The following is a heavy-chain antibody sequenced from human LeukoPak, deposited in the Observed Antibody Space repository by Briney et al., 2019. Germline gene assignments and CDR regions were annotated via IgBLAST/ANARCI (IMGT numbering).Heavy chain of an antibody. CDR3: AKDGDIVVVPAAMEEYFQH. D-gene: IGHD2-2*01. J-gene: IGHJ1*01. CDR2: ISGSGGST. Sequence: LGGSLRLSCAASGFTFSSYAMSWVRQAPGKGLEWVSAISGSGGSTYYADSVKGRFTISRDNSKNTLYLQMNSLRAEDTAVYYCAKDGDIVVVPAAMEEYFQHWGQGTLVTVSS. CDR1: GFTFSSYA. V-gene: IGHV3-23*01.